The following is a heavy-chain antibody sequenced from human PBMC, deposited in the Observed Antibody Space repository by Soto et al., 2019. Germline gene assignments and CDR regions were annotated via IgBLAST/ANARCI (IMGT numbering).Heavy chain of an antibody. CDR3: PIVRVADSALDH. CDR1: GFIFSNNG. V-gene: IGHV3-30*02. D-gene: IGHD3-10*02. J-gene: IGHJ4*02. Sequence: GGSLRLCCVGSGFIFSNNGMHWVRQTPSKGLEWVAFMSYDGSDTFYADSVKGRFTISRDNSKNTLFQHMSNLRAEDTAMYYCPIVRVADSALDHWGQGTLVTVSS. CDR2: MSYDGSDT.